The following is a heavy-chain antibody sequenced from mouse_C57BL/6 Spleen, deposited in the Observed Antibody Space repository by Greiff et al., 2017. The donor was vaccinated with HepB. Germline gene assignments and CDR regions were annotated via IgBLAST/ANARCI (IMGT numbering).Heavy chain of an antibody. D-gene: IGHD2-3*01. CDR3: ARHDGYYQYFDV. V-gene: IGHV2-6-1*01. Sequence: QVQLKESGPGLVAPSQRLSITCTVSGFSLTSYGVHWVRQPPGKGLEWLVVIWSDGSTTYNSALKSRLSISKDNSKSQVFLKMNSLQTDDTAMYYCARHDGYYQYFDVWGTGTTVTVSS. J-gene: IGHJ1*03. CDR1: GFSLTSYG. CDR2: IWSDGST.